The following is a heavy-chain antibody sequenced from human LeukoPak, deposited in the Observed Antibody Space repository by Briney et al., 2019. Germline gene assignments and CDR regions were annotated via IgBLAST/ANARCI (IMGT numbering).Heavy chain of an antibody. J-gene: IGHJ6*02. CDR2: ISYDGSNK. CDR3: AKDRNRYKAYYGMDV. D-gene: IGHD1-1*01. V-gene: IGHV3-30*18. Sequence: AGPSLRLSCAASGFTFSSYGMHWVRQAPGKGLEWVAVISYDGSNKYYADSVKGRFTISRDNSKNTLYLQMNSLRAEDTAVYYCAKDRNRYKAYYGMDVWGQGTTVTVSS. CDR1: GFTFSSYG.